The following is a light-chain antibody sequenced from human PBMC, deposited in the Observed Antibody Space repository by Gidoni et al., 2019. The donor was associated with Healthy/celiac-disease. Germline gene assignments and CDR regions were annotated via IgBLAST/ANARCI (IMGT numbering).Light chain of an antibody. V-gene: IGKV1-13*02. CDR2: DAS. Sequence: AIQLTQSPSSLSASVGDRVTITCRASQGISSALAWYQQKPGKAPKLLIYDASSLESGVPSRCSGSGSGTVFTLTISSLQPEDFATYYCQQFNSYLITFGQGTRLEIK. CDR3: QQFNSYLIT. CDR1: QGISSA. J-gene: IGKJ5*01.